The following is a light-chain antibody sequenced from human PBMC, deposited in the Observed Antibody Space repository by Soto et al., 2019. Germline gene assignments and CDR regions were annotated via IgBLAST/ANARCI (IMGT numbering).Light chain of an antibody. Sequence: QSALTQPRSVSGSPGQSVTVSCTGPSSDVGGYNFVSWYQQHPGKAPKLIIYDVSKRPSGVPDRFSGSKSGNTASLTISELQAEDETDYYCCSYAGSYTWVFGTGTKVTVL. V-gene: IGLV2-11*01. J-gene: IGLJ1*01. CDR1: SSDVGGYNF. CDR3: CSYAGSYTWV. CDR2: DVS.